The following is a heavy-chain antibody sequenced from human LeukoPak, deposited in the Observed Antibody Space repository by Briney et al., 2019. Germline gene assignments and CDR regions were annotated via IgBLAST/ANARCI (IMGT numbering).Heavy chain of an antibody. CDR1: GFILSRYA. J-gene: IGHJ6*03. CDR2: GGSGGST. V-gene: IGHV3-23*01. CDR3: AKMRGQYYHSYSMDA. Sequence: GGSLRLSCPASGFILSRYAMDCVRQAPGKGLEWVSYGGSGGSTYYADSVKGRFTVSRDNSKSTLYLQMNSLTAEDTAVYYCAKMRGQYYHSYSMDAWGKGATVTVSS.